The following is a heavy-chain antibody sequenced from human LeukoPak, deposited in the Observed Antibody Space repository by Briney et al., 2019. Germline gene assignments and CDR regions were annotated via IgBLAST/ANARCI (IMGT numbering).Heavy chain of an antibody. CDR2: ISAYNGKT. Sequence: ASVKVSCKASGYTFTSYGISWVRQAPGQGLEWMGWISAYNGKTNYAQKFQGRVTMTTDTSTSTAYMELRSLRSDDTAVYYCARTLRPYNYDSSSYSVWGKGTTVTISS. V-gene: IGHV1-18*01. CDR1: GYTFTSYG. CDR3: ARTLRPYNYDSSSYSV. J-gene: IGHJ6*04. D-gene: IGHD3-22*01.